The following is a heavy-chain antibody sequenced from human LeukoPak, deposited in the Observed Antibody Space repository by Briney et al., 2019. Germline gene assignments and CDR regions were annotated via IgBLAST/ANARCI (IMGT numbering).Heavy chain of an antibody. V-gene: IGHV1-58*02. Sequence: SVKVSCKASGFTFTTSAIQWVRQARGQRLEWIGWIVGGSGNTNYAQKFQERVTITRDMSTSTAYMELSSLSSEDTAVFYCAADPDYNGNGDAIDFWGQGTMVTVSS. J-gene: IGHJ3*01. CDR1: GFTFTTSA. CDR2: IVGGSGNT. D-gene: IGHD4-23*01. CDR3: AADPDYNGNGDAIDF.